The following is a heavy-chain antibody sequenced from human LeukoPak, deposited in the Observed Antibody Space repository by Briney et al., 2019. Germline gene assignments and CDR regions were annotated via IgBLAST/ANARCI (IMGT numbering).Heavy chain of an antibody. CDR3: TRDSRGWYFVDYFDY. Sequence: GGSLRLSCTASGFTFGDYAMSWFRQAPGKGLEWVGFIRSKAYGGTTEYAASVKGRFTISRDDSKSIAYLQMNSLKTEDTAVYYCTRDSRGWYFVDYFDYWGQGTLVTVSS. CDR2: IRSKAYGGTT. D-gene: IGHD6-13*01. CDR1: GFTFGDYA. J-gene: IGHJ4*02. V-gene: IGHV3-49*03.